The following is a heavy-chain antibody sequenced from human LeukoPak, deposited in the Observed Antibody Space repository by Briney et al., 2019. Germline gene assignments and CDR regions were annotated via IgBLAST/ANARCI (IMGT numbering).Heavy chain of an antibody. D-gene: IGHD3-10*01. CDR3: AKDWFGSEETDYYYYGMDV. CDR2: ITGSGGST. CDR1: GFTFSSYA. J-gene: IGHJ6*02. V-gene: IGHV3-23*01. Sequence: GGSLRLSCVASGFTFSSYAMSWVRQAPGKGLEWVSAITGSGGSTYYADSVKGRFTISRDNSKNTLYLQMNSLRAEETAVYYCAKDWFGSEETDYYYYGMDVWGQGTMVTVSS.